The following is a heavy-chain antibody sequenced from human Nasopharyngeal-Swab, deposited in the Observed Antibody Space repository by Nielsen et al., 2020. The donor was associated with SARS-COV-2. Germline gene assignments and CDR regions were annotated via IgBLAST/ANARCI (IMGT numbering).Heavy chain of an antibody. J-gene: IGHJ4*02. CDR3: ARRGLVGVTISFDY. Sequence: WIRQPPGKGLEWIGEIYNTGSTNYNPSLRSRVTMSVDKPKNQFSLKLSSVTAADTAVYYCARRGLVGVTISFDYWGQGTLVTVSS. D-gene: IGHD1-26*01. V-gene: IGHV4-4*02. CDR2: IYNTGST.